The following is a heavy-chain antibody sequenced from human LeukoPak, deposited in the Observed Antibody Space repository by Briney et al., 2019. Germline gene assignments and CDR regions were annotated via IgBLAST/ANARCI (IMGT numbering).Heavy chain of an antibody. CDR3: ARGDLGNCGGDCYYYFDY. CDR2: INHGGST. CDR1: GGSFSGYY. J-gene: IGHJ4*02. Sequence: PSETLSLTCAVYGGSFSGYYWSWIRQPPGKGLEWIGEINHGGSTNYNPSLKSRVTISVDTSKNQFSLKLSSVTAADTAVYYCARGDLGNCGGDCYYYFDYWGQGTLVTVSS. V-gene: IGHV4-34*01. D-gene: IGHD2-21*02.